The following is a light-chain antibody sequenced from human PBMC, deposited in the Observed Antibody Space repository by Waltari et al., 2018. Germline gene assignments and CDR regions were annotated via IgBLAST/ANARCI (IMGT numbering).Light chain of an antibody. CDR1: QSIGRY. Sequence: EVVLMQSPGPLSLSPGETATLSCRASQSIGRYLVWYQQKSGQAPRLLIYGASTRATGIPDRFSGSGSGTDFSLTISRLEAEDFAVYYCQNHERLPATFGQGTKVEIK. CDR3: QNHERLPAT. V-gene: IGKV3-20*01. J-gene: IGKJ1*01. CDR2: GAS.